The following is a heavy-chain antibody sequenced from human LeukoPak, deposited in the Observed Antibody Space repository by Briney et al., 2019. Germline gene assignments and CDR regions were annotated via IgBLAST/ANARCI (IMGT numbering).Heavy chain of an antibody. CDR3: ASGRRWFDP. D-gene: IGHD1-14*01. CDR1: GGSISGSSYY. Sequence: SETLSLTCTVSGGSISGSSYYWGWIRQPPGKGLEWIGSIYYSGSTNYNPSLKSRVTISVDTSKNQFSLKLSSVTAADTAVYYCASGRRWFDPWGQGTLVTVSS. J-gene: IGHJ5*02. CDR2: IYYSGST. V-gene: IGHV4-39*07.